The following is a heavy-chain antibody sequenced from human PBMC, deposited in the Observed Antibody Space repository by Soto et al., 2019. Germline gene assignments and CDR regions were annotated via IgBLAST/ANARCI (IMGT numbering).Heavy chain of an antibody. J-gene: IGHJ4*02. D-gene: IGHD6-19*01. CDR3: ARQSYPGIAVAGG. CDR1: GGTFSSYT. Sequence: QVQLVQSGAEVKKPGSSVKVSCKASGGTFSSYTISWVRQAPGQGLEWMGRIIPILGIANYAQKFQGRVTITADKSTSTAYMELSSLRSEDTAVYYCARQSYPGIAVAGGWGQGTLVTVSS. CDR2: IIPILGIA. V-gene: IGHV1-69*02.